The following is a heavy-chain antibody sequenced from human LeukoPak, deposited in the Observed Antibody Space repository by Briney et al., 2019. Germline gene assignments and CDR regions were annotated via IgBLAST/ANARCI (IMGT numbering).Heavy chain of an antibody. D-gene: IGHD5-18*01. V-gene: IGHV4-61*02. Sequence: SETLSLTCTVSGGSISSGSYYWSWIRQPAGKGLEWIGRIYTSGSTNYNPSLKSRVTISVDTSKNQFSLKLSSVTAADTAVYYCARGRYSYGYPQYNFDYWGQGTLVTVSS. CDR2: IYTSGST. J-gene: IGHJ4*02. CDR1: GGSISSGSYY. CDR3: ARGRYSYGYPQYNFDY.